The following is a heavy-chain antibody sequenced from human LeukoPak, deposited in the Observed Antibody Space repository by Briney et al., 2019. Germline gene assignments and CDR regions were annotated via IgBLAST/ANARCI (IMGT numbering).Heavy chain of an antibody. CDR1: GFTFSTYA. Sequence: PGGSLRLSCAASGFTFSTYAMSWVRQAPGKGLEWVSGISASGGSTYYADSVKGRFTISRDNSKNTLYLQMNSLRAEHTAVYYCAMNTYYPSYYFDCWGQGTLVTVSS. J-gene: IGHJ4*02. D-gene: IGHD3-22*01. V-gene: IGHV3-23*01. CDR3: AMNTYYPSYYFDC. CDR2: ISASGGST.